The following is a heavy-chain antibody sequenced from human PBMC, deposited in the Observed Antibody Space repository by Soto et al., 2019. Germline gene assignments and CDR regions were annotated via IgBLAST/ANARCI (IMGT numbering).Heavy chain of an antibody. D-gene: IGHD1-26*01. Sequence: GGSLRLSCAASGFTFSSYAMSWVRQATGKGLEWVSAISGSGGSTYYADSVKGRFTISRDNSKNTLYLQMNSLRAEDTAVYYCAKAVPTLALVPRYYYYYGMDVWGQGTTVTVSS. J-gene: IGHJ6*02. CDR2: ISGSGGST. CDR1: GFTFSSYA. CDR3: AKAVPTLALVPRYYYYYGMDV. V-gene: IGHV3-23*01.